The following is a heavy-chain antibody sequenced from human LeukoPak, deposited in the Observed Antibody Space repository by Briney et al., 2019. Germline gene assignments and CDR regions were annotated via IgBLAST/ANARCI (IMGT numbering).Heavy chain of an antibody. V-gene: IGHV3-53*05. CDR1: GFTVSSNY. D-gene: IGHD2-8*02. CDR2: IYSGGTT. Sequence: PGGSLRLSCAASGFTVSSNYMTWVRQAPGKGLEWVSVIYSGGTTYYADSVKGRFTISRDNSKNTLYLQMNSLRAEDTAVYYCATAFGTGAPFEYWGQGTLVTVSS. J-gene: IGHJ4*02. CDR3: ATAFGTGAPFEY.